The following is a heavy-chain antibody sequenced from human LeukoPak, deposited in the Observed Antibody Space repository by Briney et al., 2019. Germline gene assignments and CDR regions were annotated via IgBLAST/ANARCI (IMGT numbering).Heavy chain of an antibody. CDR2: IIPILGIA. CDR3: ARAPRRGLLPGNSG. V-gene: IGHV1-69*04. CDR1: GGTFSSYA. J-gene: IGHJ4*02. Sequence: SVKVSCKASGGTFSSYAISWVRQAPGQGLEWMGRIIPILGIANYAQKFQGRVTITADKSTSTAYMELSSLRSEDTAVYYCARAPRRGLLPGNSGWGQGTLVTVSS. D-gene: IGHD2-2*01.